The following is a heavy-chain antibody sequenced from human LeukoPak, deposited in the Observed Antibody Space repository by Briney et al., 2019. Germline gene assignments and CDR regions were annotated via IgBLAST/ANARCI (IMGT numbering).Heavy chain of an antibody. CDR1: GVAFSNYA. Sequence: PGGSLRLSCAASGVAFSNYAMSWVRQAPGKGLEWVAAISERGDGTYYAGSMKGRFTISRDNAKNMVYLQINSPRAEDTAMYYCAKDIAQGYTFGSIEQDYWGQGTLVTVSS. CDR2: ISERGDGT. CDR3: AKDIAQGYTFGSIEQDY. D-gene: IGHD5-18*01. V-gene: IGHV3-23*01. J-gene: IGHJ4*02.